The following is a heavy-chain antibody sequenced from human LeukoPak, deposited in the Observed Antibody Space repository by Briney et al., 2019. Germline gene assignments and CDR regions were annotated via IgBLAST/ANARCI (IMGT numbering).Heavy chain of an antibody. Sequence: PGGSLRLSCAASGFTFSSYGMHWVRQAPGKGLEWVAFIRYDGSNKYYADSVKGRFTISRDNSKNTLYLQMNSLRAEDTAVYYCAKVPSSYDFWSGYYSPPSNPHWGQGTLVTVSS. V-gene: IGHV3-30*02. J-gene: IGHJ4*02. CDR3: AKVPSSYDFWSGYYSPPSNPH. D-gene: IGHD3-3*01. CDR2: IRYDGSNK. CDR1: GFTFSSYG.